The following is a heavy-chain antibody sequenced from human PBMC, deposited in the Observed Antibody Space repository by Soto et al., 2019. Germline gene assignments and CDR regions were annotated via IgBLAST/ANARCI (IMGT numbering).Heavy chain of an antibody. CDR3: ARGNSGRYDIPLF. J-gene: IGHJ4*02. V-gene: IGHV1-3*01. D-gene: IGHD6-19*01. Sequence: QVVLVQSGAEVQKPGASVKVSCKTSGYTFTNFAMHWVRQAPGQKLEWMGWINAGNDDTKYPQNFQGRVTFTKDTSATTPYMELSSLGPEDTAVYYCARGNSGRYDIPLFWGQGTLLTVSS. CDR1: GYTFTNFA. CDR2: INAGNDDT.